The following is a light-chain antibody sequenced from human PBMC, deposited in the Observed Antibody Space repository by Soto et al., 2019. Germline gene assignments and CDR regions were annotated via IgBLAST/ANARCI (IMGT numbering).Light chain of an antibody. V-gene: IGKV1-5*03. J-gene: IGKJ1*01. CDR3: QNYKSYPWT. CDR1: KSIDSW. Sequence: DIQMTQSPSTMSASVGDRVTITCRASKSIDSWLAWYQQKPGKAPKFLMYKASNLESGVPSRFSGSGSETEFTLTISSLQPDYFATYYFQNYKSYPWTFGQGTKVEFK. CDR2: KAS.